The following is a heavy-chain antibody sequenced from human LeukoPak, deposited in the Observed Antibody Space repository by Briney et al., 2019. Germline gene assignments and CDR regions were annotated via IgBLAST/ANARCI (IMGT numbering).Heavy chain of an antibody. Sequence: GGSLRLSCEASGITFSGSAMHWVRQASGKGLEWVGRIRRNRDNYATAYAASVKGRFTISRDDLKNTAYLQMNSLKTEDTAVYYCASQTGIAAAGKKGICWGQGTLVTVSS. CDR1: GITFSGSA. D-gene: IGHD6-13*01. V-gene: IGHV3-73*01. J-gene: IGHJ4*02. CDR2: IRRNRDNYAT. CDR3: ASQTGIAAAGKKGIC.